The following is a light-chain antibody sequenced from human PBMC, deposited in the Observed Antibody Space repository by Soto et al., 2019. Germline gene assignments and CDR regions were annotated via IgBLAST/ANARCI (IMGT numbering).Light chain of an antibody. J-gene: IGLJ1*01. CDR3: SSYASSSTLV. CDR1: SSDVGGYDY. CDR2: YVS. V-gene: IGLV2-14*01. Sequence: QSVLTQPASVSGSPGQSITISCTGTSSDVGGYDYVSWYQQYPGKAPKLMIYYVSDRPSGVSDRFSGSKSGNTASLTISGLQAEDESYYYCSSYASSSTLVFGTGTKVTVL.